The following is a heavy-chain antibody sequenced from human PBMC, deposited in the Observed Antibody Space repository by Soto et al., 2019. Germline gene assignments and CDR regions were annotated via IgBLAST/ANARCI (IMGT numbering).Heavy chain of an antibody. V-gene: IGHV1-69*13. Sequence: SVKVSCKASGGTFSSHAISWVRQAPGQGLEWMGGIIPFFKATNYAQKFQGRVTITADDSTSTAYMDLYSLRPEDTAVYYCARDVPLNYYDGTFSYYAMDVWGQGTTVTVSS. D-gene: IGHD3-16*01. CDR2: IIPFFKAT. J-gene: IGHJ6*02. CDR3: ARDVPLNYYDGTFSYYAMDV. CDR1: GGTFSSHA.